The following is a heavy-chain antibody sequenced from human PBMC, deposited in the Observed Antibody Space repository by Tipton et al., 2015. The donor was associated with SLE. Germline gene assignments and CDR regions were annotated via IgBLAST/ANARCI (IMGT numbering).Heavy chain of an antibody. CDR2: INQSGST. CDR1: GGSFRGYY. J-gene: IGHJ4*02. CDR3: ARGRAAAGSYYFDY. D-gene: IGHD6-13*01. Sequence: TLSLTCAVYGGSFRGYYWSWIRQPPGKGLEWIGEINQSGSTNYNPSLKSRVTISVDTSKNQFSLKLRSVTAADTAVYYCARGRAAAGSYYFDYWGQGTLVTVSS. V-gene: IGHV4-34*01.